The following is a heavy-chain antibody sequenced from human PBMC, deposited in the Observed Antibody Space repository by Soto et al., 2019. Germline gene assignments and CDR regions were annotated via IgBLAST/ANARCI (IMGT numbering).Heavy chain of an antibody. J-gene: IGHJ1*01. CDR3: TTDYDGSYGDRAEYFQH. D-gene: IGHD4-17*01. Sequence: GGSLRLSCAASGFTFSNAWMSWVRQAPGKGLEWVGRIKSKTDGGTTDYAAPVKGRFTISRDDSKNTLYLQMNSLKTEDTAVYYCTTDYDGSYGDRAEYFQHWGQGTLVTVSS. CDR1: GFTFSNAW. CDR2: IKSKTDGGTT. V-gene: IGHV3-15*01.